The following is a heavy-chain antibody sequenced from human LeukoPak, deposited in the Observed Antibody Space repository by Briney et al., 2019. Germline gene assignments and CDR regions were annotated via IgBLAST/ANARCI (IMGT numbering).Heavy chain of an antibody. D-gene: IGHD2-8*02. J-gene: IGHJ4*02. V-gene: IGHV3-7*03. CDR1: GFTFTTYW. CDR3: VTYSTGLYKGLEF. Sequence: PGGSLRLSCAASGFTFTTYWMSWIRQAPGKGLEWVANINQDGTDKYYVDSVKGRFTFSRDNAQNSLYLQMSSLRVEDTAVYYCVTYSTGLYKGLEFWGQGTQVTVSS. CDR2: INQDGTDK.